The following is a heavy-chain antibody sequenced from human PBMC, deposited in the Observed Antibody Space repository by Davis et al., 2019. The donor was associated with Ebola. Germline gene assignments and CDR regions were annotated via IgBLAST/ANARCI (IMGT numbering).Heavy chain of an antibody. D-gene: IGHD6-13*01. V-gene: IGHV4-4*02. Sequence: GSLRLSCAVSGGSISSSNWWSWVRQPPGKGLEWIGEIYHSGSTNYNPSLKSRVTISVDKSKNQFSLKLSSVTAADTAVYYCARDRGIAAAGAFDYWGQGTLVTVSS. CDR1: GGSISSSNW. CDR2: IYHSGST. J-gene: IGHJ4*02. CDR3: ARDRGIAAAGAFDY.